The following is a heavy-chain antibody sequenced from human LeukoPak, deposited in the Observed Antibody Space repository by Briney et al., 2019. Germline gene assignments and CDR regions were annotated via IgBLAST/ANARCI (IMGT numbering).Heavy chain of an antibody. CDR2: IIPIFGTA. CDR3: ARENPPGWGSRGVVLFDY. CDR1: GGTFSSYA. D-gene: IGHD7-27*01. V-gene: IGHV1-69*05. Sequence: SVKVSCKASGGTFSSYAISWVRQAPGQGLEWMGRIIPIFGTANYAQKFQGRVTITTDESTSTAYMALSSLRSEDTAVYYCARENPPGWGSRGVVLFDYWGQGTLVTVSS. J-gene: IGHJ4*02.